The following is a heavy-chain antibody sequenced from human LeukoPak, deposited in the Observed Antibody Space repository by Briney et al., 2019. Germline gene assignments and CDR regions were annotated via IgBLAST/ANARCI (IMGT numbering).Heavy chain of an antibody. CDR1: GGSISSYY. CDR3: ARDTRWIGYWDDAFDI. Sequence: SETLSLTCTVSGGSISSYYRSWIRQPPGKGLEWIGYIYYSGSTNYNPSLKGRVTMSVDTSKNQFSLRLSSVTAADTAVYYCARDTRWIGYWDDAFDIWGQGTMVTVSS. CDR2: IYYSGST. D-gene: IGHD3-3*01. V-gene: IGHV4-59*01. J-gene: IGHJ3*02.